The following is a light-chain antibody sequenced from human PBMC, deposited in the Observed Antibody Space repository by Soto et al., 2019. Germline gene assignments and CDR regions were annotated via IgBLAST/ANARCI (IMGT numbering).Light chain of an antibody. CDR1: QSITRW. CDR2: AAS. Sequence: GDGVTITCRASQSITRWLAWYQAKPGKAPKLLIYAASSLQSGVPSRFSGSGSGTDFALTITSLQAEDFATYYCQQLHGYPITFGQGTRLEI. CDR3: QQLHGYPIT. V-gene: IGKV1-5*01. J-gene: IGKJ5*01.